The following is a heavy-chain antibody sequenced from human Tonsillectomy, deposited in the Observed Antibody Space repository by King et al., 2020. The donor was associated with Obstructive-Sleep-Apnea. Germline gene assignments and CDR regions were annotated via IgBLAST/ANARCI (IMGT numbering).Heavy chain of an antibody. D-gene: IGHD3-22*01. CDR1: GFTFGDYA. J-gene: IGHJ4*02. CDR2: IRSKDYGGTT. CDR3: TRDRYYYASSGYYYFDY. V-gene: IGHV3-49*03. Sequence: EVQLVESGGGLVQPGRSLRLSCTASGFTFGDYAMSWFRQAPGKGLEWVGFIRSKDYGGTTEYAASVKGRLTISRDDSKSIAYLQMKSLKTAETAVYYCTRDRYYYASSGYYYFDYWGQGTLVTVSS.